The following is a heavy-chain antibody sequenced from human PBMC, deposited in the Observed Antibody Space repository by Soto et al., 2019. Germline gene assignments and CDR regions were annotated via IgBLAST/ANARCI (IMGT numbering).Heavy chain of an antibody. J-gene: IGHJ5*02. V-gene: IGHV4-39*01. CDR3: ARGAVAGTWWFDP. CDR1: GGSISSSSYY. Sequence: TSETLSLTCTVSGGSISSSSYYWGWIRQPPGKGLEWIGSIYYSGSTYYNPSLKSRVTISVDTSRNQFSLKLSSVTAADTAVYYCARGAVAGTWWFDPWGQGTLVTVSS. CDR2: IYYSGST. D-gene: IGHD6-19*01.